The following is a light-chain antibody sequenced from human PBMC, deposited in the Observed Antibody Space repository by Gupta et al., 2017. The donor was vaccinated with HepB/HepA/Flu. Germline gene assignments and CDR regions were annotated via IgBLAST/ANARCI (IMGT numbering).Light chain of an antibody. CDR1: SSDIGAYNS. CDR2: DVS. V-gene: IGLV2-14*03. CDR3: SSYTSGDTRV. J-gene: IGLJ2*01. Sequence: SALFQPASVSGSPGQSITISCTGTSSDIGAYNSVSWYQQHTGKAPKLMIYDVSKRPSGVSNRFSGSKSGNTASLTVSGRQAEDEADYYCSSYTSGDTRVFGGGTKVTVL.